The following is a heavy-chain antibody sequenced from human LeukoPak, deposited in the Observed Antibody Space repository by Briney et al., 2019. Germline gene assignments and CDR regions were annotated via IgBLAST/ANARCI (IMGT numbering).Heavy chain of an antibody. J-gene: IGHJ4*02. CDR2: ISYDGSNK. CDR1: GFTFSSYA. V-gene: IGHV3-30-3*02. Sequence: GGSLRLSCAASGFTFSSYAMHWVRQAPGKGLEWVAVISYDGSNKYYADSVKGRFTISRDNSKNTLYLPMNSLRAEDTAVYYCAKSRNSYSSSWYGAFDYWGQGTLVTVSS. D-gene: IGHD6-13*01. CDR3: AKSRNSYSSSWYGAFDY.